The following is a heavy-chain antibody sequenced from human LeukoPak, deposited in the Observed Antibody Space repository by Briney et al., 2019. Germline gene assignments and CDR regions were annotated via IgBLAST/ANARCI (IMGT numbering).Heavy chain of an antibody. D-gene: IGHD3-22*01. CDR2: IKQDGSEK. V-gene: IGHV3-7*01. CDR1: GFTFSSYW. Sequence: PGGSLRLSCAASGFTFSSYWMSWVRQAPGKGLEWVANIKQDGSEKYYVDSVKGRFTISRDNAKNSLYLQMNSLRAEDTAVYYCARIRPDYYDSRSGAFDIWGQGTMVTVSS. J-gene: IGHJ3*02. CDR3: ARIRPDYYDSRSGAFDI.